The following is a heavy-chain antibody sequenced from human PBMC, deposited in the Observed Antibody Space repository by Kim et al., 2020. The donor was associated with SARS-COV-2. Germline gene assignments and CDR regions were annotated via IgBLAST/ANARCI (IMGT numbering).Heavy chain of an antibody. V-gene: IGHV3-9*01. CDR2: ISWNSGSI. CDR1: GFTFDDYA. J-gene: IGHJ4*02. Sequence: GGSLRLSCAASGFTFDDYAMHWVRQAPGKGLEWVSGISWNSGSIGYADSVKGRFTISRDNAKNSLYLQMNSLRAEDTALYYCAKDISSAGTAYFDYWGQG. D-gene: IGHD6-13*01. CDR3: AKDISSAGTAYFDY.